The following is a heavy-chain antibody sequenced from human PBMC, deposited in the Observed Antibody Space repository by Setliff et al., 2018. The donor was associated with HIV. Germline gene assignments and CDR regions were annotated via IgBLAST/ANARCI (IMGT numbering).Heavy chain of an antibody. CDR1: GGSISSGSYY. D-gene: IGHD2-2*01. CDR3: ARVPVLPAPRFDY. J-gene: IGHJ4*02. CDR2: INTSGST. Sequence: SETLSLTCTVSGGSISSGSYYWSWIRQPAGKGLEWIGRINTSGSTNYNPSLKSRVTISVDTSKNRFSLKLSSVTAADTALYFCARVPVLPAPRFDYWGQGTLVTVSS. V-gene: IGHV4-61*02.